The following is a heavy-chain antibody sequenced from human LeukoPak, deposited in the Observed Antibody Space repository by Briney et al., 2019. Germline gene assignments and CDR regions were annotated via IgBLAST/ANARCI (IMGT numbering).Heavy chain of an antibody. CDR2: ISGSGGST. Sequence: SGGSLRLSCAASGFTFSNYAMSWVRQAPGKGLEWVSAISGSGGSTYYADSVKGRFTISRDNSKNTLYLQMNSLRAEDTAVYYCAKVDSGSYYGPWYFDYWGQGTQVTVSS. J-gene: IGHJ4*02. V-gene: IGHV3-23*01. CDR3: AKVDSGSYYGPWYFDY. D-gene: IGHD1-26*01. CDR1: GFTFSNYA.